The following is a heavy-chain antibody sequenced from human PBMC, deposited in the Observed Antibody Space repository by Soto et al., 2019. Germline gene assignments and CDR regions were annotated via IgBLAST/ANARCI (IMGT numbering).Heavy chain of an antibody. CDR1: GYTFTSYG. J-gene: IGHJ5*02. CDR3: ARVLGPDNNWFDP. CDR2: IIPIFGTA. D-gene: IGHD3-16*01. V-gene: IGHV1-69*13. Sequence: ASVKVSCKASGYTFTSYGISWVRQAPGQGLEWMGGIIPIFGTANYAQKFQGRVTITADESTSTAYMELSSLRSEDTAVYYCARVLGPDNNWFDPWGQGTLVTVSS.